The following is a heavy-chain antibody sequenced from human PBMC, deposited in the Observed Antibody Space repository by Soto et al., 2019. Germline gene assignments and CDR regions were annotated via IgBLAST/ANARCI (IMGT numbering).Heavy chain of an antibody. D-gene: IGHD4-17*01. CDR3: ARGEEYDYGDDSFDY. V-gene: IGHV4-4*02. Sequence: QVQLQESGPGLVKPSGTLSLTCAVSGGSISSSNWWSWVHQPPGKGLEWIGEIYHSGSTNYNPSLKSRVTIAVDKSKNQFSLKLSSVTAADTAVYYCARGEEYDYGDDSFDYWGQGTLVTVSS. J-gene: IGHJ4*02. CDR1: GGSISSSNW. CDR2: IYHSGST.